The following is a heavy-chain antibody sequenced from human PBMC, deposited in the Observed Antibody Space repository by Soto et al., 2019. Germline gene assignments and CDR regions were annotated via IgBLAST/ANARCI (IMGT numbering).Heavy chain of an antibody. D-gene: IGHD1-26*01. CDR2: FDPEDGET. CDR1: GCTLTELS. CDR3: ATGESGSYPDFDY. Sequence: GASVKVSCKVSGCTLTELSMHWVRQAPGKGLEWMGGFDPEDGETIYAQKFQGRVTMTEDTSTDTAYMELSSLRSEDTAVYYCATGESGSYPDFDYWGQGTLVTVSS. J-gene: IGHJ4*02. V-gene: IGHV1-24*01.